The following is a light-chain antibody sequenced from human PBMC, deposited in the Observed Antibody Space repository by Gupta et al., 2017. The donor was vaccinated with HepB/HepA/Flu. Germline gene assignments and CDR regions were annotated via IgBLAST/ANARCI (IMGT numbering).Light chain of an antibody. CDR3: CSYAGSDTLV. CDR2: DVS. J-gene: IGLJ2*01. CDR1: SSDVGGYNY. V-gene: IGLV2-11*01. Sequence: QSALTQPRSVSGSPGPSVTISCTGTSSDVGGYNYVSCYQQHPGKAPKLIIYDVSKRPAGVPARFSGSKSGNTASLTISGRQAEEEADYYCCSYAGSDTLVFGGGTKLTVL.